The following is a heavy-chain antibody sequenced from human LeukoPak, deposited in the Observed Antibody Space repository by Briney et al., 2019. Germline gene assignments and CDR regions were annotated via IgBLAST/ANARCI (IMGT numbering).Heavy chain of an antibody. CDR2: IYAGDSDT. V-gene: IGHV5-51*01. CDR3: ARQKAVAGTGLRDY. CDR1: GYTFVNYW. J-gene: IGHJ4*02. Sequence: GESLKISCEGSGYTFVNYWIGWVRQMPGKGLEWMGIIYAGDSDTRYSPSFQGQVTISADKSISTAYLQWSSLKASDTAMYYCARQKAVAGTGLRDYWGQGTLVTVSS. D-gene: IGHD6-19*01.